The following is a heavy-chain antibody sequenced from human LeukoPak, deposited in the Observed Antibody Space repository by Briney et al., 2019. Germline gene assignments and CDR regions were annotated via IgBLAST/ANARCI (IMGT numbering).Heavy chain of an antibody. Sequence: PSETLSLTCTVSGDSVSSGASWSWVRQSPGKGLECIGEIYHSGSTNYNPSLRGRVTLSVDNSNNHFSLDLSSVTAADTAFYYCARRGYSGNEAYFAYWGQGTLVIVSS. CDR2: IYHSGST. CDR3: ARRGYSGNEAYFAY. V-gene: IGHV4-4*02. CDR1: GDSVSSGAS. D-gene: IGHD5-12*01. J-gene: IGHJ4*02.